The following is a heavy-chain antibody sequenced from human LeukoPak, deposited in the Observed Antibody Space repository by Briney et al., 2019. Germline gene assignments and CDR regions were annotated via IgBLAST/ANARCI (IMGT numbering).Heavy chain of an antibody. D-gene: IGHD2-2*01. CDR1: GFTFSSHA. Sequence: PGGSLRLSCAASGFTFSSHALSWVRQAPGKGLEWVSSLSGSGYNTYSADSVKGRFTISRDNSKNTVYLQMNSLRAEDTAVYYCAKGPYGTRYFDYWGQGTLVTVSS. V-gene: IGHV3-23*01. CDR3: AKGPYGTRYFDY. CDR2: LSGSGYNT. J-gene: IGHJ4*02.